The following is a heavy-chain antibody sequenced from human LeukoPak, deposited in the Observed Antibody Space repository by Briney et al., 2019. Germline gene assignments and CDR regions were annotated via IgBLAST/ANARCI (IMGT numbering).Heavy chain of an antibody. CDR3: ARGQRRYSGSYY. D-gene: IGHD1-26*01. CDR2: MNPNSGNT. V-gene: IGHV1-8*01. J-gene: IGHJ4*02. CDR1: GYTFTSYD. Sequence: GASVKVSCKASGYTFTSYDINWVRQATGQGLEWMGWMNPNSGNTGYAQKFQGRVTMTRNTSISTAYMELSSLRSEDTAVYYYARGQRRYSGSYYWGQGTLVTVSS.